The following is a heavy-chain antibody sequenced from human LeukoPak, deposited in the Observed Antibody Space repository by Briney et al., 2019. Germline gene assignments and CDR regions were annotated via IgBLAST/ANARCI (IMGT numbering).Heavy chain of an antibody. Sequence: GGSLRLSCAASGFTFSSYGMHWVRQAPGKGLEWVAVISYDGSNKYYADSVKGRFTISRDNSKNTPYLQMNSLRAEDTAVYYCAKDQSSVGADYWGQGTLVTVSS. J-gene: IGHJ4*02. CDR3: AKDQSSVGADY. D-gene: IGHD1-26*01. CDR2: ISYDGSNK. V-gene: IGHV3-30*18. CDR1: GFTFSSYG.